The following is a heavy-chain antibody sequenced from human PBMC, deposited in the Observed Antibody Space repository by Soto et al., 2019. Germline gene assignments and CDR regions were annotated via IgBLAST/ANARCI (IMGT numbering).Heavy chain of an antibody. CDR2: IKQDGSEK. D-gene: IGHD3-10*01. CDR3: ARMAYYYGSGSYRGQNAFDY. V-gene: IGHV3-7*05. CDR1: GFTFSSYW. J-gene: IGHJ4*02. Sequence: EVQLVESGGGLVQPGGSLRLSCAASGFTFSSYWMSWVRQAPGKGLEWVANIKQDGSEKYYVDSVKGRFTISRDNAKNSLYLQMNSLRAEDTAVYYCARMAYYYGSGSYRGQNAFDYWGQGTLVTVSS.